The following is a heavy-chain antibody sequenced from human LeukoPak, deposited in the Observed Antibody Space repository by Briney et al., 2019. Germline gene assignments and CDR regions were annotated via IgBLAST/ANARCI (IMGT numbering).Heavy chain of an antibody. V-gene: IGHV4-31*03. CDR3: ARVPYYYDSSGYSDFDY. CDR1: GGSISSGGYY. D-gene: IGHD3-22*01. Sequence: PSETLSLTCTVSGGSISSGGYYWSWIRQHPGKGLEWIGYIYYSGSTYYNPSLKSRVTIPVDTSKNQFSLKLSSATDADTAVYYCARVPYYYDSSGYSDFDYWGQGILVTVSS. J-gene: IGHJ4*02. CDR2: IYYSGST.